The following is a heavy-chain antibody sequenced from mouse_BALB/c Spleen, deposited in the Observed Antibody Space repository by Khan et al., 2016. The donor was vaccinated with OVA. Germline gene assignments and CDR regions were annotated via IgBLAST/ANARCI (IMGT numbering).Heavy chain of an antibody. V-gene: IGHV3-2*02. CDR3: ARDGSRYNYAMDY. Sequence: EVQLQESGPGLVKPSQSLSLTCTVTGYSITSDYAWNWIRQFPGNKLEWMGYISYSGSTSYNPSLKSRISITRDTSKNQFFLQLNSVTTEDTATYVCARDGSRYNYAMDYWGQGTAVTVSS. CDR2: ISYSGST. CDR1: GYSITSDYA. J-gene: IGHJ4*01. D-gene: IGHD2-3*01.